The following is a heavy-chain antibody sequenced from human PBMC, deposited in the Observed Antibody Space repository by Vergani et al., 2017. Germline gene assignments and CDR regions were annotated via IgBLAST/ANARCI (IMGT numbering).Heavy chain of an antibody. CDR2: ISSSSSTI. D-gene: IGHD2-15*01. CDR3: ASPYCSGGSCYFGY. CDR1: GFTFSSYS. Sequence: VQLVESGGGVVQPGGSLRLSCAASGFTFSSYSMNWVRQAPGKGLEWVSYISSSSSTIYYADSVKGRFTISRDNAKNSLYLQMNSLRAEDTAVYYCASPYCSGGSCYFGYWGQGTLVTVSS. V-gene: IGHV3-48*01. J-gene: IGHJ4*02.